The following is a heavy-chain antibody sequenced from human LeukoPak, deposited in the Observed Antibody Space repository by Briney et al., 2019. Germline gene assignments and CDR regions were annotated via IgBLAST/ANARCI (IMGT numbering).Heavy chain of an antibody. D-gene: IGHD1-26*01. CDR1: GGSFSGYY. V-gene: IGHV4-34*01. CDR2: INHSGST. Sequence: PSETLSLTCAVYGGSFSGYYWSWIRQPPGKGLEWIGEINHSGSTNYNPSLKSRVTISVDTSKNQLSLKLSSVTAADTAVYYCARDRGSYDYPDAFDIWGQGTMVTVSS. CDR3: ARDRGSYDYPDAFDI. J-gene: IGHJ3*02.